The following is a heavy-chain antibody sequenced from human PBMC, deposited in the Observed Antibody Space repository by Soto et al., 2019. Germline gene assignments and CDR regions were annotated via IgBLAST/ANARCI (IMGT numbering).Heavy chain of an antibody. D-gene: IGHD3-22*01. J-gene: IGHJ4*02. V-gene: IGHV3-23*01. CDR3: AKDIRYYYDGSGRKIFDY. CDR2: ISGSGGST. Sequence: GGSLRLSCAASGFTFSSYAMSWVRQAPGKGLEWVSAISGSGGSTYYADSVKGRFTISRDNSKNTLYLQMNSLRAEDTAVYYCAKDIRYYYDGSGRKIFDYWGQGTLVTVSS. CDR1: GFTFSSYA.